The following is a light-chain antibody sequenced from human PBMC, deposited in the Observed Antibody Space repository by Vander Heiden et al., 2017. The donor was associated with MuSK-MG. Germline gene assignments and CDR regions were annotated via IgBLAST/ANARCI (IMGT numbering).Light chain of an antibody. J-gene: IGLJ2*01. CDR2: QAS. Sequence: SYDRTQPPSVSVSPGQTPRITCSAAKLGDQYACWCQQSLGQSLMPVIYQASKLGTGSPEQFSGSKSENTATLTMDGTQAMDEADYHCQAWNSSNVVFGGGTKLTVL. CDR3: QAWNSSNVV. CDR1: KLGDQY. V-gene: IGLV3-1*01.